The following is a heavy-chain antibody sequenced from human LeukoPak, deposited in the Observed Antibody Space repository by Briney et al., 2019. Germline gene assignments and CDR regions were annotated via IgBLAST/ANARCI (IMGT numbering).Heavy chain of an antibody. J-gene: IGHJ6*02. CDR1: GGTFSSYA. V-gene: IGHV1-69*04. CDR2: IIPIFGIA. Sequence: SVKVSCKASGGTFSSYAISWVRQAPGQGLEWMGRIIPIFGIANYAQKFQGRVTITADKSTSTAYMELSSLRSEDTAVYYCARAYFVAVAGTGYYYYGMDVWGQGTTVTVS. CDR3: ARAYFVAVAGTGYYYYGMDV. D-gene: IGHD6-19*01.